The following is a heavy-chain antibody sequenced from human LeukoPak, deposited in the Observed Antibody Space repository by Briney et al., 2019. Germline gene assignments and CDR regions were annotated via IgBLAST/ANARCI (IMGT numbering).Heavy chain of an antibody. CDR1: GYTFTSYA. Sequence: GASVKVSCKASGYTFTSYAMHWVRQAPGQRLEWMGWINAGNGNTKYSQKFQGRVTVTRDTSASTAYMELSSLRSEDTAVYYCARTDLGGGATTSSIYYYYYGMDVWDQGTTVTVSS. CDR3: ARTDLGGGATTSSIYYYYYGMDV. J-gene: IGHJ6*02. CDR2: INAGNGNT. D-gene: IGHD1-26*01. V-gene: IGHV1-3*01.